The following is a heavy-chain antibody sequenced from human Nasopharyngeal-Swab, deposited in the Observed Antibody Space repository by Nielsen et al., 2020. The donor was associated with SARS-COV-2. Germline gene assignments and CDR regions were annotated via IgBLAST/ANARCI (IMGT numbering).Heavy chain of an antibody. CDR2: IIPIFGTA. J-gene: IGHJ4*02. Sequence: WVRQAPGQGLEWMGGIIPIFGTANYAQKFQGRVTITADESTSTAYMELSSLRSEDTAVYYCARDGYSSGLGYWGQGTLVTSPQ. D-gene: IGHD6-19*01. CDR3: ARDGYSSGLGY. V-gene: IGHV1-69*01.